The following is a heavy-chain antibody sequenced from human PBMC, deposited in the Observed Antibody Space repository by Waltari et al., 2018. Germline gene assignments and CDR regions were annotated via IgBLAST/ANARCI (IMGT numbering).Heavy chain of an antibody. J-gene: IGHJ4*02. V-gene: IGHV4-38-2*02. Sequence: QVQLQESGPGLVKPSETLSLTCTVSGYSISRGYYWGWIRQPPGKGLEWIGSIYHSGSTYYNPSLKSRVTISVDTSKNQFSLKLSSVTAADTAVYYCAGLRAYYFDYWGQGTLVTVSS. CDR3: AGLRAYYFDY. CDR2: IYHSGST. CDR1: GYSISRGYY.